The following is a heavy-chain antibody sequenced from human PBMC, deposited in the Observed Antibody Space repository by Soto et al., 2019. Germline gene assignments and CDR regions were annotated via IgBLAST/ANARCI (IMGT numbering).Heavy chain of an antibody. D-gene: IGHD2-21*02. V-gene: IGHV1-3*01. J-gene: IGHJ4*02. CDR1: GYTFTSYA. CDR2: INAGNGNT. Sequence: ASVKVSCKASGYTFTSYAIHWVRQAPGQRLEWMGWINAGNGNTKYSQKFQGRVTITRDTSASTAYMELSSLRSEDTAVYYCAGSIVVVTALDYWGQGTLVTVSS. CDR3: AGSIVVVTALDY.